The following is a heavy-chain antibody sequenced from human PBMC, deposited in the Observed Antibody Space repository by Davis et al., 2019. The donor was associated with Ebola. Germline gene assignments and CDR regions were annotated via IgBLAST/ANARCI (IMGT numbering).Heavy chain of an antibody. D-gene: IGHD5/OR15-5a*01. J-gene: IGHJ6*02. CDR1: GGSFSTHY. CDR3: ARDARWSTFSDV. CDR2: IFYSGTT. V-gene: IGHV4-59*11. Sequence: MPSETLSLTCTLSGGSFSTHYWSWLCQPPGKGLEWIGNIFYSGTTNYNASLRSRLSFSIDTSKNQFSLRLRSVTAADTAVYYCARDARWSTFSDVWGQGITVTVSS.